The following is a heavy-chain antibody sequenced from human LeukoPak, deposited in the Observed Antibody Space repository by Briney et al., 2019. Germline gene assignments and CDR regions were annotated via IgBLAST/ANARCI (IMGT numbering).Heavy chain of an antibody. V-gene: IGHV3-23*01. D-gene: IGHD6-13*01. Sequence: GGSLRLSCAASGFTFSSYAMSWVRQAPGKGLEWVSAISGSGGSTYYADSVKGRFTIPRDNSKNTLYLQMNSLRAEDTAVYYCAKAGIAAAAYYYYYGMDVWGQGTAVTVSS. CDR3: AKAGIAAAAYYYYYGMDV. CDR1: GFTFSSYA. J-gene: IGHJ6*02. CDR2: ISGSGGST.